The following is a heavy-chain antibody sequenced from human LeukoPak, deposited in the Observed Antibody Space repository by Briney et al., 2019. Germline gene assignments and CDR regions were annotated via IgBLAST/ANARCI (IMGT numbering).Heavy chain of an antibody. CDR3: ARFVPPSGWHAFDI. CDR1: GGSISSGNYY. V-gene: IGHV4-61*02. D-gene: IGHD6-19*01. Sequence: PSQTLSLTCTVSGGSISSGNYYWTWIRQPAGKGLEWIGRIYSSGRTNYNPSLKSRVTISVDTSKNQFSLKLSSVTAADTAVYYCARFVPPSGWHAFDIWGQGTMVTVSS. J-gene: IGHJ3*02. CDR2: IYSSGRT.